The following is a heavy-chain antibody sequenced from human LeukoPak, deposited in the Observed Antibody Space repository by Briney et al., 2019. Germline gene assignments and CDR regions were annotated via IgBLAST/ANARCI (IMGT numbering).Heavy chain of an antibody. CDR3: ARSLSSAMVDFDY. J-gene: IGHJ4*02. Sequence: GESLKISCKGSGYSLTSYWIGWVRQMPGKGLEWMGIIYPGDSDTRYSPSFQGQVTISADKSISTAYLQWSSLKASDTAMYYCARSLSSAMVDFDYWGQGTLVTVSS. D-gene: IGHD5-18*01. V-gene: IGHV5-51*01. CDR1: GYSLTSYW. CDR2: IYPGDSDT.